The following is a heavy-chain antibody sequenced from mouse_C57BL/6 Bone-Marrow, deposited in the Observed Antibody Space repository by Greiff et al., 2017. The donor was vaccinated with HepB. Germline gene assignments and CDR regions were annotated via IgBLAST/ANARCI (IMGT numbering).Heavy chain of an antibody. CDR2: IHPSDSDT. V-gene: IGHV1-74*01. CDR1: GYTFTSYW. D-gene: IGHD2-2*01. CDR3: AISGWGIYYGYGRAMDY. J-gene: IGHJ4*01. Sequence: QVQLKQPGAELVKPGASVKVSCKASGYTFTSYWMHWVKQRPGQGLEWIGRIHPSDSDTNYNQKFKGKATLTVDKSSSTAYMQLSSLTSEDSAVYYCAISGWGIYYGYGRAMDYWGQGTSVTVSS.